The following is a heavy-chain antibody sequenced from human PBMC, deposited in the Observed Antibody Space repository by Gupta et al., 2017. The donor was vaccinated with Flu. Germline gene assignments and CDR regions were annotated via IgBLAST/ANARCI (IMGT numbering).Heavy chain of an antibody. CDR2: INAVDGDT. Sequence: QVHLVQSGAEVKKPGASVKVSCKGSEYTFIQYAMYWVRQAPGQSLEWIGRINAVDGDTKYSQKFQGRITITRDTSANTDYMELSSLTFEDTAVYYCARGASYCSKGVCSWGYYFQYWGQGTLVTVSS. V-gene: IGHV1-3*01. CDR3: ARGASYCSKGVCSWGYYFQY. CDR1: EYTFIQYA. J-gene: IGHJ4*02. D-gene: IGHD2-8*01.